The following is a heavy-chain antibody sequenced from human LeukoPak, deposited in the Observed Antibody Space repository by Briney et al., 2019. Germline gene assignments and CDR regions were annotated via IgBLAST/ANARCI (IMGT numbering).Heavy chain of an antibody. CDR3: AKDGGSSGWSFDY. V-gene: IGHV3-21*01. J-gene: IGHJ4*02. D-gene: IGHD6-19*01. Sequence: GGSLRHSCAASGFTFSSYSMNWVRQAPGKGLEWVSSIISSSSTFIYYADSVKGRFTISRDNSKNTLYLQMNSLRAEDTAVYYCAKDGGSSGWSFDYWGQGTLVTVSS. CDR1: GFTFSSYS. CDR2: IISSSSTFI.